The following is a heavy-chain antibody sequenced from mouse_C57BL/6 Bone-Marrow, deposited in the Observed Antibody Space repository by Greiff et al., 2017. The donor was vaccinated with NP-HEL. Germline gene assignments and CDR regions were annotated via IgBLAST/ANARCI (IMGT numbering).Heavy chain of an antibody. Sequence: VQLQQSGAELVKPGASVKLSCKASGYTFTSYWMHWVKQRPGQGLEWIGMIHPNSGGTNYNEKFKSKATLTVDKSSSTAYMQLSSLTSEDSAVYYCARGLLWLRRRDYYAMDYWGQGTSVTVSS. D-gene: IGHD2-2*01. CDR1: GYTFTSYW. CDR2: IHPNSGGT. J-gene: IGHJ4*01. V-gene: IGHV1-64*01. CDR3: ARGLLWLRRRDYYAMDY.